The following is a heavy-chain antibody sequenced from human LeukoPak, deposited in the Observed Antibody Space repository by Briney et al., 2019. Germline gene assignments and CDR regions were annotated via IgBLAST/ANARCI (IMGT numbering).Heavy chain of an antibody. J-gene: IGHJ6*02. D-gene: IGHD3-10*01. V-gene: IGHV4-34*01. CDR2: INHSGST. Sequence: SETLSLTCAVYGGSFSGYYWSWIRQPPGKGLEWIGEINHSGSTNYNPSLKSRVTISVDTSKNQFSLKLSSVTAADTAVYYCARGSITMVRGVKVRGMDVWGQGTTVTVSS. CDR3: ARGSITMVRGVKVRGMDV. CDR1: GGSFSGYY.